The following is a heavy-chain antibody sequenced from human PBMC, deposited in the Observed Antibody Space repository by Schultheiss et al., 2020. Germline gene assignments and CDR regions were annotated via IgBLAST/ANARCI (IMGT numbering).Heavy chain of an antibody. CDR1: GGSISSGSYY. CDR2: IYYSGST. J-gene: IGHJ6*03. Sequence: SETLSLTCTVSGGSISSGSYYWGWIRQPPGKGLEWIGYIYYSGSTNYNPSLKSRVTISVDTSRNQFSLKLTSVTAADTAVYYCASVVVPAATDEGYYYYYYMDVWGKGTTVTVSS. CDR3: ASVVVPAATDEGYYYYYYMDV. V-gene: IGHV4-61*01. D-gene: IGHD2-2*01.